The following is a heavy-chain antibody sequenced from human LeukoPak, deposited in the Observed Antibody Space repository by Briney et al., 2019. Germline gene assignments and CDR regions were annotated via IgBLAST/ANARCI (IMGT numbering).Heavy chain of an antibody. V-gene: IGHV3-21*01. D-gene: IGHD4-23*01. CDR2: ISSSSSYI. CDR3: AREARLSPTVVTPDFDY. J-gene: IGHJ4*02. Sequence: GGSLRLSCAASGFTFSSYSMNWVRQAPGKGLEWVSSISSSSSYIYYADSVKGRFTISRDNARNSLYLQMNSLRAEDTAVYYCAREARLSPTVVTPDFDYWAQGPLVTVSS. CDR1: GFTFSSYS.